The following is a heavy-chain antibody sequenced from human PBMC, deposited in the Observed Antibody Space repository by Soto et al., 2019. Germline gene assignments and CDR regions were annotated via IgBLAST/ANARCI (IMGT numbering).Heavy chain of an antibody. V-gene: IGHV3-48*03. D-gene: IGHD2-15*01. J-gene: IGHJ6*02. Sequence: GGSLRLSCAASGFTFSSYEMNWVRQAPGKGLEWVSYISSSGSTIYYADSVKGRFTISRDNAKNSLYLQMNSLRAEDTAVYYCARDCSGGSCYKSEDYYYGMDVWGQGTTVTVSS. CDR1: GFTFSSYE. CDR2: ISSSGSTI. CDR3: ARDCSGGSCYKSEDYYYGMDV.